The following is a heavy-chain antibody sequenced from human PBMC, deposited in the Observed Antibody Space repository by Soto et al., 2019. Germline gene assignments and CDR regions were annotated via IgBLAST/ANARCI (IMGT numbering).Heavy chain of an antibody. V-gene: IGHV5-51*01. D-gene: IGHD6-6*01. CDR3: ARPLYSSSSPYFDY. CDR2: SYPGDSDT. CDR1: GYRFTSYW. J-gene: IGHJ4*02. Sequence: AASLKLSCKGSGYRFTSYWIGWVRPMPGKGLEWMGISYPGDSDTRYSPSFQGQVTISADKSISTAYLQWSSLKASDTAMYYCARPLYSSSSPYFDYWGQGTLVTVSS.